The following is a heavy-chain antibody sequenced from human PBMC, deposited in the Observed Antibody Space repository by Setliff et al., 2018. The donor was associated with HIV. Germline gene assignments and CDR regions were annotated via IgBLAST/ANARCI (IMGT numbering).Heavy chain of an antibody. CDR2: ISGPGRSI. Sequence: LSLSCAASGFTFSDYAMNWARQAPGKGLEWVSYISGPGRSIFYSDSVKGRFTISRDNAKKFLYLQMNSLRAEDTAVYYCMTRELGSAGWGQGTLVTVSS. J-gene: IGHJ4*02. CDR3: MTRELGSAG. D-gene: IGHD6-13*01. CDR1: GFTFSDYA. V-gene: IGHV3-11*04.